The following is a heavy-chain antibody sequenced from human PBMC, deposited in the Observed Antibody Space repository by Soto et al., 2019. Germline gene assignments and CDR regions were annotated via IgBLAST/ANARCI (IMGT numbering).Heavy chain of an antibody. Sequence: EVQLVESGGGLVQPGGSLKLSCAASGFTFSGSAMHWVRQASGKGLEGVGRIRSKANSYATAYAASVKGRFTISRDDSKNTAYLQMNSLKTEDTAVYYCTIPVATTISLRDYWGQGTLVTVSS. CDR2: IRSKANSYAT. V-gene: IGHV3-73*02. J-gene: IGHJ4*02. D-gene: IGHD5-12*01. CDR3: TIPVATTISLRDY. CDR1: GFTFSGSA.